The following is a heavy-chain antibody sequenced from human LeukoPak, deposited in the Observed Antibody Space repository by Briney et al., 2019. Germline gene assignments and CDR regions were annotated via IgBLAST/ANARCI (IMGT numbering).Heavy chain of an antibody. J-gene: IGHJ4*02. D-gene: IGHD6-13*01. CDR3: ARDGRVIADFDY. V-gene: IGHV1-8*01. Sequence: ASVKVSCKASGYTFTSYDINWVRQATGQGLEWMGWMNPNSGNTGYAQKFQGRVTMTRNTSISTAYMELSSLRSEDTAVYYCARDGRVIADFDYWGQGTLVTVSS. CDR2: MNPNSGNT. CDR1: GYTFTSYD.